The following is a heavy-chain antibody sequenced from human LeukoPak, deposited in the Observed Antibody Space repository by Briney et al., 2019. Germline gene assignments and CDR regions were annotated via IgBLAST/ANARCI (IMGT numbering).Heavy chain of an antibody. Sequence: ASVKVSCKASGYTFTNYAISWVRQAPGQGLEWMGWISAYSGNTNDAQNLQDRVTMTADTSTGTAYMDLRSLTSDDTAVYHCARHPMVTRHNDDAFDIWGQGTMVIVSS. CDR3: ARHPMVTRHNDDAFDI. CDR1: GYTFTNYA. V-gene: IGHV1-18*01. CDR2: ISAYSGNT. J-gene: IGHJ3*02. D-gene: IGHD4/OR15-4a*01.